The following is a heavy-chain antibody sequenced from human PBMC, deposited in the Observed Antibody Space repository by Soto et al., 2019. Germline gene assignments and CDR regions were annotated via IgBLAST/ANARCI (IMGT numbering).Heavy chain of an antibody. CDR2: TYYRSKWYN. V-gene: IGHV6-1*01. CDR3: AREAITFGGVIVRP. Sequence: PSQTLSLTCAISGDSVSSHSAAWNWIRQSPSRGLEWLGRTYYRSKWYNDYAVSVKSRITINPDTSKNQFSLQLNSVNPEDTAVYYCAREAITFGGVIVRPWGQGTLVTVSS. J-gene: IGHJ5*02. CDR1: GDSVSSHSAA. D-gene: IGHD3-16*02.